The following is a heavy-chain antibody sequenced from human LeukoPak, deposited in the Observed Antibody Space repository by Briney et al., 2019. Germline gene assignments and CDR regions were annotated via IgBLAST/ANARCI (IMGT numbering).Heavy chain of an antibody. J-gene: IGHJ5*02. CDR2: IYYSGST. D-gene: IGHD3-3*01. Sequence: SETLSLTCTVSGGSISSYYWSWVRQPPGKGLERIGYIYYSGSTNYNPSLKSRVTISVDTSKNQFSLKLSSVTAADTAVYYCARGRDFWSGTKGNNWFDPWGQGTLVTVSS. CDR1: GGSISSYY. CDR3: ARGRDFWSGTKGNNWFDP. V-gene: IGHV4-59*01.